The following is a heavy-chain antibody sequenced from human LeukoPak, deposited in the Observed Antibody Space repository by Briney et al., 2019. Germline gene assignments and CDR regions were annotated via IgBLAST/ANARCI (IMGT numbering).Heavy chain of an antibody. CDR3: ARGDVDTAMGPNFDY. CDR2: IYTSGST. J-gene: IGHJ4*02. D-gene: IGHD5-18*01. V-gene: IGHV4-4*07. Sequence: SETLSLTCTVSGGSISSYYWSWIRQPAGKGLEWIGRIYTSGSTNYNPSLKSRVTMSVDTSKNQFSLKLSSVTAADTAVYYCARGDVDTAMGPNFDYWGQGTLVTVSS. CDR1: GGSISSYY.